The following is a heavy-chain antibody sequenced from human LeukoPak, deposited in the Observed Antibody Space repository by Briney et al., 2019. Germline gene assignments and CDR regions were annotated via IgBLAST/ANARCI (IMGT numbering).Heavy chain of an antibody. CDR2: IYHSGST. D-gene: IGHD6-13*01. Sequence: SQTLSLTCAVSGGSSSSGGYSWSWIRQPPGKGLEWIVYIYHSGSTYYNPSLKSRVTISVDRSKNQFSLKLSSVTAADTAVYYCARTIGIAAADPGYYFDYWGQGTLVTVSS. J-gene: IGHJ4*02. CDR1: GGSSSSGGYS. CDR3: ARTIGIAAADPGYYFDY. V-gene: IGHV4-30-2*01.